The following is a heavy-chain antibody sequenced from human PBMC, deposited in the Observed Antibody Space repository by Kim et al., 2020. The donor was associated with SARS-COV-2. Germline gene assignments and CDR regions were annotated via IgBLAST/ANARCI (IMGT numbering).Heavy chain of an antibody. J-gene: IGHJ4*02. CDR1: GFTFSSYA. CDR2: ISGSGGST. CDR3: AKDLINSGDIQLGFDY. V-gene: IGHV3-23*01. D-gene: IGHD5-18*01. Sequence: GGSLRLSCAASGFTFSSYAMSWVRQAPGKGLEWVSAISGSGGSTYYADSVKGRFTISRDNSKNTLYLQMNSLRAEDTAVYYCAKDLINSGDIQLGFDYWGQGTLVTVSS.